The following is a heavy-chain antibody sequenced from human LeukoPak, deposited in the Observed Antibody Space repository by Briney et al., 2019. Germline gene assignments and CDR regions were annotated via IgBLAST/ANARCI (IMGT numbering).Heavy chain of an antibody. Sequence: PSETLSLTCTVSGGSISSYYWRWIRQPAGKGLEWIGRIYTRGSTNYNPSLKSRVTMSVDTSKNQFSLKLSSVTAADTAVYYCARDGIAVAGPPGAYYFDYWGQGTLVTVSS. CDR3: ARDGIAVAGPPGAYYFDY. CDR2: IYTRGST. J-gene: IGHJ4*02. V-gene: IGHV4-4*07. D-gene: IGHD6-19*01. CDR1: GGSISSYY.